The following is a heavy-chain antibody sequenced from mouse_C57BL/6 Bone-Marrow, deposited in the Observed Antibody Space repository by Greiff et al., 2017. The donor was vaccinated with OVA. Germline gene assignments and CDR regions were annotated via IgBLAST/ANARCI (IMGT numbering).Heavy chain of an antibody. CDR1: GFTFTDYY. Sequence: EVKLVESGGGLVQPGGSLSLSCAASGFTFTDYYMSWVRQPPGKALEWLGFIRNKANGYTTEYSASVKGRFTISRDNSQSILYLQMNALRAEDSATYYCARYDYDRSYWGQGTLVTVSA. CDR2: IRNKANGYTT. CDR3: ARYDYDRSY. D-gene: IGHD2-4*01. V-gene: IGHV7-3*01. J-gene: IGHJ3*01.